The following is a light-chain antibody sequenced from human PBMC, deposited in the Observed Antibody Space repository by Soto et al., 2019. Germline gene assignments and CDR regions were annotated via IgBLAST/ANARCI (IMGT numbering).Light chain of an antibody. V-gene: IGLV2-18*02. J-gene: IGLJ2*01. CDR3: RSYTSSSIWL. Sequence: QSALTQPPSVSGSPGQSVTISCTGTSSDVGSYNRVSWYQQPPGTAPKLMIYEVSNRPSGVPDRFSGSKSGITASLTISGLQAEDEADYYCRSYTSSSIWLFGGGTKLTVL. CDR2: EVS. CDR1: SSDVGSYNR.